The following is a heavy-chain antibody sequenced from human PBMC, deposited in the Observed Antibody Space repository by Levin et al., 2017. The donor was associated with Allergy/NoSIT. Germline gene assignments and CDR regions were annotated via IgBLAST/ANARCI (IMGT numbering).Heavy chain of an antibody. CDR1: GFTFSSYS. D-gene: IGHD3-10*01. V-gene: IGHV3-48*01. J-gene: IGHJ4*02. CDR3: ARDRRWFGDALPR. Sequence: GGSLRLSCAASGFTFSSYSMNWVRQAPGKGLEWVSYISSSSSTIYYADSVKGRFTISRDNAKNSLYLQMNSLRAEDTAVYYCARDRRWFGDALPRWGQGTLVTVSS. CDR2: ISSSSSTI.